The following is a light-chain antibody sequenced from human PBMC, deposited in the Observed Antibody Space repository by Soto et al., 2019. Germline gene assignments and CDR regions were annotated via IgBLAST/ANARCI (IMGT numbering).Light chain of an antibody. Sequence: QSALTQPRSVSGSPGQSVSIFCTGTSSDVGGYNYVSWYQQHPGIAPKVMIYDVTKRPPGVPDRFSGSKSGNTASLTISGLQSEDEADYYCSSYAGRYTYVFGTGTKLTVL. CDR2: DVT. V-gene: IGLV2-11*01. J-gene: IGLJ1*01. CDR1: SSDVGGYNY. CDR3: SSYAGRYTYV.